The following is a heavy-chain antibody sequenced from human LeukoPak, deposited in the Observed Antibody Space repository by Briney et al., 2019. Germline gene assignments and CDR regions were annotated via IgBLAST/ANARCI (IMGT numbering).Heavy chain of an antibody. CDR2: IYYRGSS. D-gene: IGHD3-10*01. J-gene: IGHJ4*02. V-gene: IGHV4-39*07. CDR1: GGSISSSSYY. CDR3: ARGGEYGSGSYYKY. Sequence: SETLSLTCTVSGGSISSSSYYWGWIRQPPGKGLEWIGSIYYRGSSYYNPSLKSRVTISVDTSKNQFSLKLSSVTAADTAVYYCARGGEYGSGSYYKYWGQGTLVTVSS.